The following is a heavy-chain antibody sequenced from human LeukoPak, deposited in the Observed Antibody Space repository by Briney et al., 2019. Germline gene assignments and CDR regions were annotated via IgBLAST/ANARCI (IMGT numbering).Heavy chain of an antibody. V-gene: IGHV4-4*07. J-gene: IGHJ4*02. CDR3: ARVQVRGVIISKFDY. CDR2: IYTSGST. CDR1: GGSISSYY. Sequence: SETLSLTCTVSGGSISSYYWSWIRQPAGKGLEWIGRIYTSGSTNYNPSLKSRVTISVDTSKNQFSLKLSSVTAADTAVYYCARVQVRGVIISKFDYWGQGTPVTVSS. D-gene: IGHD3-10*01.